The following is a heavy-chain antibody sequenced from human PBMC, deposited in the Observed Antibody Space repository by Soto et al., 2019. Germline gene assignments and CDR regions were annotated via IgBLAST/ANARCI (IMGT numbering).Heavy chain of an antibody. D-gene: IGHD2-2*01. Sequence: LKISCKGSGYSFTSYWISWVRQMPGKGLEWMGRIDPSDSYTNYSPSFQGHVTISADKSISTAYLQWSSLKASDTAMYYCARHARFVVVPAAINKNWFDPWGQGTLVTVSS. V-gene: IGHV5-10-1*01. CDR3: ARHARFVVVPAAINKNWFDP. CDR1: GYSFTSYW. J-gene: IGHJ5*02. CDR2: IDPSDSYT.